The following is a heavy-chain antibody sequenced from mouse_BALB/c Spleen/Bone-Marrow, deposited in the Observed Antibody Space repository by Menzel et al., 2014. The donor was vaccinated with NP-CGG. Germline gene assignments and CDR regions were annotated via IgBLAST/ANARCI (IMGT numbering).Heavy chain of an antibody. V-gene: IGHV14-3*02. D-gene: IGHD1-1*01. Sequence: VQLHQSAVELVKPGASHKLSCTASGFNIKDTYMHWVKQRPEQGPAWIGKIDHANGNTKYDPKFQGKAAITADTSSNTAYLQLSSLRSEDTAVYYCASYYYGSSRFAYWGQGTLVTVSA. CDR3: ASYYYGSSRFAY. CDR2: IDHANGNT. J-gene: IGHJ3*01. CDR1: GFNIKDTY.